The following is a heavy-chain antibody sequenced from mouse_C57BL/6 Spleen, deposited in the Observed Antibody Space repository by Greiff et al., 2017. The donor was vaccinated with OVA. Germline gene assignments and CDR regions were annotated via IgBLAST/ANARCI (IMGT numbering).Heavy chain of an antibody. D-gene: IGHD2-5*01. Sequence: VQLQQSGAELVMPGASVKLSCKASGYTFTSYWMHWVKQRPGQGLEWIGEIDPSDSYTNYNQKFKGKSTLTVDKSSSTAYMQLSSLTSEDSAVYYCARSGSNPYYYAMDYWGQGTSVTVSS. V-gene: IGHV1-69*01. CDR1: GYTFTSYW. CDR3: ARSGSNPYYYAMDY. J-gene: IGHJ4*01. CDR2: IDPSDSYT.